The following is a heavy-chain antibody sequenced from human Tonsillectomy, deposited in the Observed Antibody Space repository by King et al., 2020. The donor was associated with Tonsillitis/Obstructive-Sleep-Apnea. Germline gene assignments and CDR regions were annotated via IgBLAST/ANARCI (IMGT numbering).Heavy chain of an antibody. CDR2: INHSGST. J-gene: IGHJ4*02. CDR1: GGSFSGYY. CDR3: ARVRRLLRFLEWLPSIDY. D-gene: IGHD3-3*01. Sequence: VQLQQWGAGLLKPSETLSLTCAVYGGSFSGYYWSWIRQPPGKGLEWIGEINHSGSTNYNPSLKSRVTISVDTSKNQFSLKLSSVTAADTAVYYCARVRRLLRFLEWLPSIDYWGQGTLVTVSS. V-gene: IGHV4-34*01.